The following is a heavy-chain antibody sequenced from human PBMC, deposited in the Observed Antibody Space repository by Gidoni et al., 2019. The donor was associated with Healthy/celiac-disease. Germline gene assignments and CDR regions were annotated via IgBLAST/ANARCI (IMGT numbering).Heavy chain of an antibody. CDR1: GGSFSGYY. CDR2: INHSGST. CDR3: ARDAPLYYYYGMDV. V-gene: IGHV4-34*01. Sequence: QVQLQQWGAGLLKPSETLSLTCAVYGGSFSGYYWSWIRQPPGKGLEWIGEINHSGSTNYNPSLKSRVTISVDTSKNQFSLKLSSVTAADTAVYYCARDAPLYYYYGMDVWGQGTTVTVSS. J-gene: IGHJ6*02.